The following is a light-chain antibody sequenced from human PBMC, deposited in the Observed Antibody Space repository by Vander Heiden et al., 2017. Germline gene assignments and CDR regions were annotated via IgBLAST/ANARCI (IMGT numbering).Light chain of an antibody. CDR2: GNN. V-gene: IGLV1-40*01. CDR3: QSFDNSVRGSV. Sequence: PKLLISGNNNRPSGVPDRFSGSKSGSSASLAITGLQAEDEADYYCQSFDNSVRGSVFGGGTQLTVL. J-gene: IGLJ7*01.